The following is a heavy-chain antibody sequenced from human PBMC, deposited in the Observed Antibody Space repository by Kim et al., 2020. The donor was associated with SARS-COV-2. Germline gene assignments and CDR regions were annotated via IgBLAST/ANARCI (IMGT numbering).Heavy chain of an antibody. Sequence: QKLQGRVTMTTDTSTSTAYMELRSLRSDDTAVYYCARNNPGIARGHWFDPWGQGTLVTVSS. V-gene: IGHV1-18*01. CDR3: ARNNPGIARGHWFDP. J-gene: IGHJ5*02. D-gene: IGHD6-13*01.